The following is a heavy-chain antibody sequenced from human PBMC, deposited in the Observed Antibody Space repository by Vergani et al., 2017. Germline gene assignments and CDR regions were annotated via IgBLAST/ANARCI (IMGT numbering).Heavy chain of an antibody. CDR3: VSDSWRSDLRGVYWFDT. J-gene: IGHJ5*02. CDR1: GASITSGSFY. V-gene: IGHV4-61*02. D-gene: IGHD3-10*01. CDR2: IHASGTK. Sequence: QVHLNEAGPGLVKPSQTLSLTCTVSGASITSGSFYWSWIRQPAGKGLEWIGRIHASGTKNYNPSHRCRVTLSVDTSKNKLSLKMISMTAADTAVYYGVSDSWRSDLRGVYWFDTWGQGTLVSVSS.